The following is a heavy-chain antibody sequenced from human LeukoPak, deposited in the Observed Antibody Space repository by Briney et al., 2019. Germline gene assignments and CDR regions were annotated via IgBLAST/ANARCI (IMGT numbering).Heavy chain of an antibody. CDR1: GGSISNYY. Sequence: SETLSLTCTVSGGSISNYYWSWIRQPPGKGLEWIGYISYSGSTNYNPSLKSRVTISVDTSKNLFSLNLKPTSVTAADTAVYYCARGGSGYDWFDPWGQGTLVTVSS. CDR2: ISYSGST. V-gene: IGHV4-59*01. D-gene: IGHD5-12*01. CDR3: ARGGSGYDWFDP. J-gene: IGHJ5*02.